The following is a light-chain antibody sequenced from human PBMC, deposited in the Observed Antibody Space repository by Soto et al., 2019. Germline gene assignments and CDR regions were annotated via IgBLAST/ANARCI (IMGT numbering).Light chain of an antibody. Sequence: DLVMTQSPSSLSASVGDRVTITCRASQTISSHVNWYQQKAGEAPKLLIYAASSLQSGVPSRFSGSGSGTDFALTISGLQADDFATYYCQQSYSSVRTFGQGTKVEIK. CDR3: QQSYSSVRT. V-gene: IGKV1-39*01. CDR1: QTISSH. J-gene: IGKJ1*01. CDR2: AAS.